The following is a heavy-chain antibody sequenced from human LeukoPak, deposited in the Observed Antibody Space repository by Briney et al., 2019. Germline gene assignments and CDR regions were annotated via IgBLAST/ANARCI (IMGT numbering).Heavy chain of an antibody. J-gene: IGHJ4*02. V-gene: IGHV4-59*12. CDR2: IYYSGST. CDR3: ARARPGDY. Sequence: PSETLSLTCTVSGGSISSYYWSWIRQPPGKGLEWIGYIYYSGSTNYNPSLKSRVTISVDTSKNQFSLKLSSVTAADTAVYYCARARPGDYWGQGTLVTVSS. CDR1: GGSISSYY.